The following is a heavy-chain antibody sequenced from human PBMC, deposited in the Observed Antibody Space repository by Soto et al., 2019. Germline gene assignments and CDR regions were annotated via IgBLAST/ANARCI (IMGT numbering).Heavy chain of an antibody. D-gene: IGHD2-2*02. Sequence: ASVKVSCKASGYIFTTFDINWVRQATGQGLEWVGWMSPNSGNTAYAQKFQGRVTMTRNISISTAYMELSSLRSEDTAVYYCARDHCTSTSCYTSIYYYGMDVWGHGTLVTVS. V-gene: IGHV1-8*01. CDR2: MSPNSGNT. CDR1: GYIFTTFD. J-gene: IGHJ6*02. CDR3: ARDHCTSTSCYTSIYYYGMDV.